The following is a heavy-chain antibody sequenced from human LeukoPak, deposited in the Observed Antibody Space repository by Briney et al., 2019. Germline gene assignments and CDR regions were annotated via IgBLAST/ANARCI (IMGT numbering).Heavy chain of an antibody. Sequence: PEASVKVSCKASGYTFTNFGISWVRQAPGQGLEWMGWISPYKGTTYYAQNLQGRVTMTTDTSTSTAYMELRSLRSGDTAVYYCVRDHLPVGSPENYFDSWGQGTLVTVSS. CDR2: ISPYKGTT. CDR3: VRDHLPVGSPENYFDS. CDR1: GYTFTNFG. D-gene: IGHD1-26*01. V-gene: IGHV1-18*01. J-gene: IGHJ4*02.